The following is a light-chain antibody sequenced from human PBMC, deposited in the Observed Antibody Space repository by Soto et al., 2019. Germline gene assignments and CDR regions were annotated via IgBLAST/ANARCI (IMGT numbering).Light chain of an antibody. CDR3: QKYGSSLPLT. CDR1: QSISSSY. CDR2: GAS. V-gene: IGKV3-20*01. Sequence: EIVLTQSPGTLSLSPGERATLSCRASQSISSSYLAWYQQKPGQAPRLLIYGASSRATGIPDRFSGSGSGTDFTLTISRLEPEDFVVYYCQKYGSSLPLTFGGGTKVEIK. J-gene: IGKJ4*01.